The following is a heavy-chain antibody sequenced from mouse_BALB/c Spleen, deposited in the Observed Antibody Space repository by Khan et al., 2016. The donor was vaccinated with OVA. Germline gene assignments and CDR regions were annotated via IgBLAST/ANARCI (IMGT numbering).Heavy chain of an antibody. Sequence: QVQLQQSGTELVRPGASVKLSCKASGYTFTSYWMNWVKQRPGHGLEWIGRIDPSDSETHYNQLFKEKATLTVDKSSGTAYIQLSSLTSEDSAVYYCARREKYGYDPSWFAYWGQGTLVTVSA. CDR3: ARREKYGYDPSWFAY. CDR2: IDPSDSET. V-gene: IGHV1-61*01. CDR1: GYTFTSYW. J-gene: IGHJ3*01. D-gene: IGHD2-2*01.